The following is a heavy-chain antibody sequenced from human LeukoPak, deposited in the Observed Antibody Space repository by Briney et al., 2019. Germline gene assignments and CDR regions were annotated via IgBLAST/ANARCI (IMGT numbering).Heavy chain of an antibody. V-gene: IGHV4-39*07. CDR2: INHSGST. J-gene: IGHJ4*02. CDR3: ASGSSSSYDY. CDR1: GGSISSSSYY. Sequence: SETLSLTCSDSGGSISSSSYYWSWIRQPPGKGLEWIGEINHSGSTNYNPSLKSRVTISVDTSKNQFSLKLSSVTAADTAVYYCASGSSSSYDYWGQGTLVTVSS. D-gene: IGHD6-13*01.